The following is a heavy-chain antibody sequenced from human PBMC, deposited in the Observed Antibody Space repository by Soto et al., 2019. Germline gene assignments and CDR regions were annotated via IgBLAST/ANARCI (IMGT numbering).Heavy chain of an antibody. Sequence: QAQLAQSGAEVKKPGASVNISCKASGYASTNYGFIWVRQAPGHGLEWVGWISPYNGKTEYAQKFQGRVTMTRDKATSSAYMELRSLRSDDTAVYYCARDIYGGNCCDAFDIWGQGTMVTVSS. CDR1: GYASTNYG. CDR2: ISPYNGKT. D-gene: IGHD2-15*01. J-gene: IGHJ3*02. CDR3: ARDIYGGNCCDAFDI. V-gene: IGHV1-18*01.